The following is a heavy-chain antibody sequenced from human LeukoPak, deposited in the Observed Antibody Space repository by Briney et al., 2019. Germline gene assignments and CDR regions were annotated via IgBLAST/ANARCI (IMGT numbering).Heavy chain of an antibody. CDR3: VRSKVVAEAGKSWFDP. Sequence: GGSLRLSCAAPGFSFNKYWMNWVRQAPGRGLEWVATISQDGSQKYLADFVKGRFTISRDNGRNSLYLQMSSLRGDGTAIYYCVRSKVVAEAGKSWFDPWGQGTRVTVTS. V-gene: IGHV3-7*01. J-gene: IGHJ5*01. D-gene: IGHD6-19*01. CDR2: ISQDGSQK. CDR1: GFSFNKYW.